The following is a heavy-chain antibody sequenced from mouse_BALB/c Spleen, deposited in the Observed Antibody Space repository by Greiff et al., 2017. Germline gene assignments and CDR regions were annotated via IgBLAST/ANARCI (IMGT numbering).Heavy chain of an antibody. CDR1: GYTFTSYW. J-gene: IGHJ1*01. D-gene: IGHD1-2*01. CDR2: IYPGDGDT. V-gene: IGHV1-87*01. CDR3: ARTTTALYFDV. Sequence: QVQLQQSGAELARPGASVKLSCKASGYTFTSYWMQWVKQRPGQGLEWIGAIYPGDGDTRYTQKFKGKATLTADKSSSTAYMQLSSLASEDSAVYYCARTTTALYFDVWGAGTTVTVSS.